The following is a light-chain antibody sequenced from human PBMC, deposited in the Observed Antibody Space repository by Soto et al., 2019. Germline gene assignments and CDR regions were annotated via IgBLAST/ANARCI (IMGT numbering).Light chain of an antibody. V-gene: IGKV3-11*01. J-gene: IGKJ4*01. CDR2: DAS. Sequence: VLRQSLVTLSLSHGERATLSCRASQSVTSRYLAWYQQKPGQVPRLLIYDASNRATGIPARFSGSGSGTDFTLTIGSLEPEDFAVYYCQQFTNWLQDTFGGGTKVDIK. CDR3: QQFTNWLQDT. CDR1: QSVTSRY.